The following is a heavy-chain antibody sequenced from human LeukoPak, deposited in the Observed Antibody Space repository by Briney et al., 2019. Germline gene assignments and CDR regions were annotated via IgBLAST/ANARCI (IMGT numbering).Heavy chain of an antibody. CDR2: ISYDGSNK. V-gene: IGHV3-30*04. J-gene: IGHJ4*02. Sequence: GGSLRLSCAASGFTFSSYAMHWVRQAPGKGLEWVAVISYDGSNKYYADSVKGRFTISRDNSKNTLYPQMNSLRAEDTAVYYCARDSSWAFDYWGQGTLVTVSS. CDR1: GFTFSSYA. D-gene: IGHD6-13*01. CDR3: ARDSSWAFDY.